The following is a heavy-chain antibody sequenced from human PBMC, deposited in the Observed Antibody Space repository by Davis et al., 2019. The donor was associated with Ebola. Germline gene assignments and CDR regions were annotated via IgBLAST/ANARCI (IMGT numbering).Heavy chain of an antibody. Sequence: PSETLSLTCTVSGDSISDYYWSWIRQPPGKGLEWIGEINHSGSTNYNPSLKSRVTISVDTSKNQFSLKLSSVTAADTAVYYCARKGYSSGFFNYWGLGILVTVSS. D-gene: IGHD5-18*01. CDR1: GDSISDYY. CDR3: ARKGYSSGFFNY. V-gene: IGHV4-34*01. CDR2: INHSGST. J-gene: IGHJ4*02.